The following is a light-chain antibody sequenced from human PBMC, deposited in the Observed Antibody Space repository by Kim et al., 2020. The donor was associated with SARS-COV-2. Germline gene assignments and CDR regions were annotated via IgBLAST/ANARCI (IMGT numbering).Light chain of an antibody. CDR1: QSGTSNY. CDR3: QQYGGSRSFT. CDR2: GAY. Sequence: PGDGAALSCRASQSGTSNYLAWYQQRPGQAPRVLIYGAYKRAEGIPDRVSGSGCGADFTLTISRLEPEDFALYYCQQYGGSRSFTFGQGTRMESK. J-gene: IGKJ5*01. V-gene: IGKV3-20*01.